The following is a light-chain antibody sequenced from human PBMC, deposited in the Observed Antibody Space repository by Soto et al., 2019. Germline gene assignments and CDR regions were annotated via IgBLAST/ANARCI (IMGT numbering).Light chain of an antibody. Sequence: QSALTQPASVSGSPGQSITISCTGTSSDVGGYNYVSWYQQHPGKAPKLMIYDVSNRPSGVSNRFSGSKSGNTASLTISGLQAEDEADYYCSPYTSSSTPDVFGTGTKVTVL. CDR2: DVS. V-gene: IGLV2-14*01. CDR3: SPYTSSSTPDV. J-gene: IGLJ1*01. CDR1: SSDVGGYNY.